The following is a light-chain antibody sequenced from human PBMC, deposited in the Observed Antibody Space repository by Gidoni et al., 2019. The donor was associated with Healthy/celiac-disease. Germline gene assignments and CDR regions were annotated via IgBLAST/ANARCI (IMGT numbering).Light chain of an antibody. CDR1: QSISSY. Sequence: IQTAHSPSSLTASVRDRVTITCRASQSISSYLNWYQQKPGKDPKLLIYAASSLQSGVPSGFSGSGSGTDFTLTVSSLQTEDFATYYCQQSYSTPLTFXGXTKVEIK. J-gene: IGKJ4*02. CDR2: AAS. V-gene: IGKV1-39*01. CDR3: QQSYSTPLT.